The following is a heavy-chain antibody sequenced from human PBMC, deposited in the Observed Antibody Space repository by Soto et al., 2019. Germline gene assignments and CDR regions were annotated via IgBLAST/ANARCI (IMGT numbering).Heavy chain of an antibody. V-gene: IGHV1-69*01. J-gene: IGHJ6*02. D-gene: IGHD6-6*01. CDR3: ARVPPGESWYSSLSGIYYYYGMDV. CDR2: IIPIFGTA. Sequence: QVQLVQSGAEVKKPGSSVKVSCKASGGTFSSYAISWVRQAPGQGLEWMGGIIPIFGTANYAQKFQGRVTITADESTSTAYMELSSLRSEDTAVYYCARVPPGESWYSSLSGIYYYYGMDVWGQGTTVTVSS. CDR1: GGTFSSYA.